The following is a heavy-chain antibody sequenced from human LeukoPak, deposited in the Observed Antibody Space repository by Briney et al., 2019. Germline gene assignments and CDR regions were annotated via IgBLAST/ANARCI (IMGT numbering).Heavy chain of an antibody. D-gene: IGHD6-13*01. J-gene: IGHJ5*02. CDR2: ISWNSGSI. CDR1: GFTFDDYA. Sequence: GRSLRLSCAASGFTFDDYAMHWVRQAPGKGLEWVSGISWNSGSIGYADSVKGRFTISRDNAKNSLYLQMNSLRAEDTAVYYCARDAGGIAAAVPDPWGQGTLVTVSS. CDR3: ARDAGGIAAAVPDP. V-gene: IGHV3-9*01.